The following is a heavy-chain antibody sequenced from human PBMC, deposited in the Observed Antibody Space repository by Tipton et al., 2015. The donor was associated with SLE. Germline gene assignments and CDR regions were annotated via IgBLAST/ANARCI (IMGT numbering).Heavy chain of an antibody. V-gene: IGHV4-61*02. CDR3: ARERLLWPRGNFYI. Sequence: TLSLTCTVSGGAISIDSHYWTWIRQPAGKGLEWIGRFYTPGNNHSNPSLKSRVTMSVDTSKNQFSLQLSSVTVADTAVYYCARERLLWPRGNFYIWGQGIIVTVSA. CDR1: GGAISIDSHY. D-gene: IGHD3-10*01. CDR2: FYTPGNN. J-gene: IGHJ3*02.